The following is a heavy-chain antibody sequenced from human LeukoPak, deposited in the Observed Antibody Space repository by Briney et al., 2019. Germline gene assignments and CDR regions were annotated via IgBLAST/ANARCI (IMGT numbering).Heavy chain of an antibody. V-gene: IGHV3-23*01. CDR2: ISGGGDGA. D-gene: IGHD2-21*01. CDR1: GFTFSTYA. CDR3: AKGYIQLWWFDY. Sequence: PGGSLRLSCAASGFTFSTYAMSWVRQAPGKGLQWVSLISGGGDGAHYADSVKGRFTISRDNSKNTVYLQMTNLRAEDTAVYYCAKGYIQLWWFDYWGQGTLVTVSS. J-gene: IGHJ4*02.